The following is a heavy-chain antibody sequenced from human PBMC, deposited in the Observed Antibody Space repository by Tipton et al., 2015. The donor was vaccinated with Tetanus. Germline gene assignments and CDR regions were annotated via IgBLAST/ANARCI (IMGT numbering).Heavy chain of an antibody. J-gene: IGHJ4*02. D-gene: IGHD2-21*01. V-gene: IGHV4-39*02. CDR1: GGSISDSYYF. CDR2: IYYTGTT. Sequence: TLSLTCTVSGGSISDSYYFWGWIRQAPGKGLEWIGSIYYTGTTYYNSSLESRVTISVDTSENHFSLKLRSVTGADTAGYYYAGLRADCGVTPGGGFLDYFDSWGLGSLVTFAS. CDR3: AGLRADCGVTPGGGFLDYFDS.